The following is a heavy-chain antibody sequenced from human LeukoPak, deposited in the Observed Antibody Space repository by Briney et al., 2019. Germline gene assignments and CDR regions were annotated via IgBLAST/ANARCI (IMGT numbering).Heavy chain of an antibody. V-gene: IGHV1-69*06. J-gene: IGHJ4*02. CDR3: ASGGGSGWYPSELDY. Sequence: SVKVSCKASGGTFSSYAISWVRQAPGQGLEWMGGIIPIFGTANYAQKFQGRVTITADKSTSTAYMELSSLRSEDTAVYYCASGGGSGWYPSELDYWGQGTLVTVSS. D-gene: IGHD6-19*01. CDR1: GGTFSSYA. CDR2: IIPIFGTA.